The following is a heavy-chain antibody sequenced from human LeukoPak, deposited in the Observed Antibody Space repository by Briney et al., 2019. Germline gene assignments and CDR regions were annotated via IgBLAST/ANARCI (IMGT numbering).Heavy chain of an antibody. CDR2: INHSGST. J-gene: IGHJ4*02. CDR3: ARRRRGQWLAIDY. D-gene: IGHD6-19*01. CDR1: GGSISSYY. V-gene: IGHV4-34*01. Sequence: SETLSLTCTVSGGSISSYYWSWIRQPPGKGLEWIGEINHSGSTNYNPSLKSRVTISVDASKNQFSLKLSSVTAADTAVYYCARRRRGQWLAIDYWGQGTLVTVSS.